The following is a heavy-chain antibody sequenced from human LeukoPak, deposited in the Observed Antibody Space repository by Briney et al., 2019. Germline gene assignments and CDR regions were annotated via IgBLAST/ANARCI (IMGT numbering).Heavy chain of an antibody. D-gene: IGHD2-15*01. CDR1: GYAFTSYG. V-gene: IGHV1-18*01. CDR2: ISVYNGNT. J-gene: IGHJ4*02. Sequence: ASVKVSCKASGYAFTSYGISWVRQAPGQGLEWMGWISVYNGNTNYAQKLQGRVTMTRDTSTSTVYMELSSLRSEDTAVYYCARTCSGGSCYSYFDYWGQGTLVTVSS. CDR3: ARTCSGGSCYSYFDY.